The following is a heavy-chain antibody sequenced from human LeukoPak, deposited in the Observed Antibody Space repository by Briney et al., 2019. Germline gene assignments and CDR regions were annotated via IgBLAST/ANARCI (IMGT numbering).Heavy chain of an antibody. V-gene: IGHV4-59*11. CDR3: ARATFDWLSYFFDC. J-gene: IGHJ4*02. D-gene: IGHD3-9*01. CDR2: INHGGGT. Sequence: MTSETLSLTCSVSGGSISNHYWSWIRQPPGERPEWIGSINHGGGTNYNPSLKTRVTVSVDTPKHQFSLKLNSVTAADTAVYYCARATFDWLSYFFDCWGQGTLVTVSA. CDR1: GGSISNHY.